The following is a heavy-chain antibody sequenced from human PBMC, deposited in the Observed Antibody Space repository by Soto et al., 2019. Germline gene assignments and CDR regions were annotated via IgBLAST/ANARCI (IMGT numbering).Heavy chain of an antibody. Sequence: SETLSLTCTVSGGSISSYYWSWIRQPPGKGLEWIVYIYYSGSTNYNPSLKSRVTISVDTSKNQFSLKLSSVTAADTAVYYCARVKVLYYDILTGQEALAFDSWGQGTMVTVSS. CDR3: ARVKVLYYDILTGQEALAFDS. CDR1: GGSISSYY. J-gene: IGHJ3*02. V-gene: IGHV4-59*01. D-gene: IGHD3-9*01. CDR2: IYYSGST.